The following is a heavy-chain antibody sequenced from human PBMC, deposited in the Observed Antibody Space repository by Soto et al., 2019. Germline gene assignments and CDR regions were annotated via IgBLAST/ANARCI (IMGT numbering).Heavy chain of an antibody. CDR3: VRDQKYFRVNGNWFDS. CDR1: GYTSADFG. CDR2: VSGNNGAS. D-gene: IGHD2-2*01. J-gene: IGHJ5*01. Sequence: ASVKVSCKASGYTSADFGISWVRQAPGQGLDWMGWVSGNNGASNPAPKVQGRITMTLDTSTGVSYMALRSPRSDDTAIYYCVRDQKYFRVNGNWFDSWGQGTLVTVSS. V-gene: IGHV1-18*04.